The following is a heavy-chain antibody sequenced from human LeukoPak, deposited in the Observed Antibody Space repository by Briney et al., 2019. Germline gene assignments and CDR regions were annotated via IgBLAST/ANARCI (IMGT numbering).Heavy chain of an antibody. J-gene: IGHJ3*02. CDR3: ARVYTGIVGATIKGAFDI. CDR2: IYYSGST. D-gene: IGHD1-26*01. V-gene: IGHV4-59*01. CDR1: GGSISSYY. Sequence: SETLSLTCTVSGGSISSYYWSWIRQPPGKGLEWIGYIYYSGSTNHNPSLKSRVTISVDTSKNQFSLKLSSVTAADTAVYYCARVYTGIVGATIKGAFDIWGQGTMVTVSS.